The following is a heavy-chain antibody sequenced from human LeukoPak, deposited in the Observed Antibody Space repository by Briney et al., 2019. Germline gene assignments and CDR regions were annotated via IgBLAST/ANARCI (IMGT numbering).Heavy chain of an antibody. J-gene: IGHJ1*01. CDR2: ISFDGSNQ. CDR1: GFTFSSFG. V-gene: IGHV3-30*18. Sequence: GGSLRLSCAASGFTFSSFGTHWVRQAPGQGLEWVAVISFDGSNQYYADSVKGRFTIYRDNFKNTVYLQMNSLRAEETAVYYCAKSHPPTVTTEEGEYLQHWGQGTLVTVSS. D-gene: IGHD4-17*01. CDR3: AKSHPPTVTTEEGEYLQH.